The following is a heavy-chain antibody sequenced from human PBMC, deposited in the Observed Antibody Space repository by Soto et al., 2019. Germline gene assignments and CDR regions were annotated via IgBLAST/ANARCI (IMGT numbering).Heavy chain of an antibody. CDR1: GYSFTSYW. Sequence: GESLKISCKGSGYSFTSYWIGWVRQMPGKGLEWTGIIYPGDSNTRYSPSLQGQVTISVDKSISTAYLQWSSLKATDTAMYYCARHAYDFWSGHPNPRYYYGMDVWGQGTTVTVSS. D-gene: IGHD3-3*01. V-gene: IGHV5-51*01. CDR3: ARHAYDFWSGHPNPRYYYGMDV. CDR2: IYPGDSNT. J-gene: IGHJ6*02.